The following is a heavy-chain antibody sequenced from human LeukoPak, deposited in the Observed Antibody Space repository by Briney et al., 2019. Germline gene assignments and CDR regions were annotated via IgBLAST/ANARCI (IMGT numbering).Heavy chain of an antibody. D-gene: IGHD1-26*01. CDR2: IYDSGST. CDR1: GGSVSSGSYY. J-gene: IGHJ3*02. CDR3: ARDHYGYYDAFDI. V-gene: IGHV4-61*01. Sequence: PLETLSLTCTVSGGSVSSGSYYWSWIRQPPGKGLEWIGYIYDSGSTNYNPSLKSRVTISVDTSKNQFSLNLRSVTAADTAVYYCARDHYGYYDAFDIWGQGTMFTVSS.